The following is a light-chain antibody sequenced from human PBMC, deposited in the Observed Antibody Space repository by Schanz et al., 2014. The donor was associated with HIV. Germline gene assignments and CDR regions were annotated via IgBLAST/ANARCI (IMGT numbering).Light chain of an antibody. V-gene: IGKV3D-20*02. Sequence: EIVMTQSPATLSVSPGERATLSCRASQSVSSSYLAWYQQKPGQAPRLLIYRASTMATGIPARFSGSGSGTDFTLTISSLEPEDFAVYYCQQRSNWPPKYTCGQGTKLEIK. CDR1: QSVSSSY. CDR2: RAS. CDR3: QQRSNWPPKYT. J-gene: IGKJ2*01.